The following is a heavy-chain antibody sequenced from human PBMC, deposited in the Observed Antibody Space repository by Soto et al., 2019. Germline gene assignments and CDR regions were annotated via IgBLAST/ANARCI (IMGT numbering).Heavy chain of an antibody. D-gene: IGHD5-12*01. CDR3: ARDGPNSGYDYYYYYGMDV. J-gene: IGHJ6*02. Sequence: ASVKVSCKASGYTFTSYGISWVRQAPGQGLEWMGWISAYNGNTNYAQKLQGRVTMTTDTSTSTAYMELRSLRSDDTAVYYCARDGPNSGYDYYYYYGMDVWGQGTTVTVSS. CDR1: GYTFTSYG. CDR2: ISAYNGNT. V-gene: IGHV1-18*01.